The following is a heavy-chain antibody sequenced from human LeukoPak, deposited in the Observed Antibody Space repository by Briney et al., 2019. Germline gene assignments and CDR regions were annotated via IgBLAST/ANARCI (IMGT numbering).Heavy chain of an antibody. D-gene: IGHD3-10*01. V-gene: IGHV1-18*01. CDR3: ARVLWFGEMWDYYYMDV. CDR2: ISVYNGNT. Sequence: ASVKVSCKTSGYTFTSYGFSWVRQAPGQGLEWMGWISVYNGNTKYAEKFQGRVTMTTDTSTSTAYMELRSLTFDDTAVYYCARVLWFGEMWDYYYMDVWGKGTTVTVSS. J-gene: IGHJ6*03. CDR1: GYTFTSYG.